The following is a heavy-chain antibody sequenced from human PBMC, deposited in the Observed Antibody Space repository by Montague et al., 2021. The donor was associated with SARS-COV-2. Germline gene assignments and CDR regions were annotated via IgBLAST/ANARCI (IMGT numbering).Heavy chain of an antibody. D-gene: IGHD5-18*01. CDR3: ARVRIQRWSGRWFDL. Sequence: SETLSLTCTVSGGSISSSSYYWGWIRQPPGKGLEWIGNIYYSGSTYYNPSLKSRVTISVDTSKNQFSLKLSSVTAADTAVYYCARVRIQRWSGRWFDLWGQGTLVTVSS. V-gene: IGHV4-39*01. CDR2: IYYSGST. CDR1: GGSISSSSYY. J-gene: IGHJ5*02.